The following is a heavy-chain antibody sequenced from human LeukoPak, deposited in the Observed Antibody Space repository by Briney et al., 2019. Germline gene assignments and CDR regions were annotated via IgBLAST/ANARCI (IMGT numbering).Heavy chain of an antibody. D-gene: IGHD3-16*01. Sequence: GGSLRLSCVTSGITFSNYWMHWVRQAPGRGLVWVSHIIQDGSATFYADSVKGRFTISRDNAKNTVYLQMNSLRAEDTAVYYCATDDYRGLGYWGQGTLVTVSS. CDR1: GITFSNYW. CDR3: ATDDYRGLGY. CDR2: IIQDGSAT. V-gene: IGHV3-74*01. J-gene: IGHJ4*02.